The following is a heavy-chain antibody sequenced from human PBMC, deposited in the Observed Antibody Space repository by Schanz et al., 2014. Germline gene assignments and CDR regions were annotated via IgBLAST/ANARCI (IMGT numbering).Heavy chain of an antibody. CDR2: INPSGGST. D-gene: IGHD2-21*01. CDR1: GYTFTNFF. J-gene: IGHJ3*01. V-gene: IGHV1-46*01. CDR3: TKGLLPVRALADVFDV. Sequence: QVHLVQSGAEVHKPGASLKISCKASGYTFTNFFLHWVRQAPGQGLEWMGMINPSGGSTTYAQKFQGRVTMTRDTSTSTVYMELSSLRSEDTALYYCTKGLLPVRALADVFDVWGQGTMVTVSP.